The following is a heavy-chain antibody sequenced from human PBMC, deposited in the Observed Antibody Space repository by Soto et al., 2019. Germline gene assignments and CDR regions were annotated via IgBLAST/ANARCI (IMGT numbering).Heavy chain of an antibody. D-gene: IGHD3-10*01. V-gene: IGHV3-48*01. Sequence: EGQLVEFGGGLVKPGGSLRLSCEASGFSFSIYSYNWVRQAPGKGLEWLSYISPAGSSIYYADSVKGRFTISRDSARDSVYLQMNSLRAEDTAVYYCAKARGGSGAFDMWGQGTMVTVSS. J-gene: IGHJ3*02. CDR2: ISPAGSSI. CDR3: AKARGGSGAFDM. CDR1: GFSFSIYS.